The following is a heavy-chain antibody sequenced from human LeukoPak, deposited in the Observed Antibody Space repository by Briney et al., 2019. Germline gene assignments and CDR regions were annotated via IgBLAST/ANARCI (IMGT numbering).Heavy chain of an antibody. CDR3: ATLRFEKGNPWGGVYYYYYMDV. J-gene: IGHJ6*03. CDR2: FDPEDGET. V-gene: IGHV1-24*01. CDR1: GYTLTELS. Sequence: ASVKVSCKVSGYTLTELSMHWVRQAPGKGLEWMGGFDPEDGETIYAQKFQGRVTMTEDTSTDTAYMELSSLRSEDTAVYYCATLRFEKGNPWGGVYYYYYMDVWGKGTTVTVSS. D-gene: IGHD3-10*01.